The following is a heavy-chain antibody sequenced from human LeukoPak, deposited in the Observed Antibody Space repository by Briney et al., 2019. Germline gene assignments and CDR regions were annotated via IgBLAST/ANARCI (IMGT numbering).Heavy chain of an antibody. Sequence: SETLSLTCTVSGGSISSYYWSWIRQLPGKGLEWIGYIYYSGSTKYNPSLKSRVTISVDTSKNQFSLKLSSVTAADTAVYYCASDPYGSGWFDPWGQGTLVTVSS. CDR2: IYYSGST. V-gene: IGHV4-59*01. D-gene: IGHD3-10*01. J-gene: IGHJ5*02. CDR1: GGSISSYY. CDR3: ASDPYGSGWFDP.